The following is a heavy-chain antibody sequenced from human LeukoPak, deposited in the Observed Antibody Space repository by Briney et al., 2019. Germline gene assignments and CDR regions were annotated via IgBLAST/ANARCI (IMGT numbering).Heavy chain of an antibody. Sequence: PGGSLRLSCAASGFTFSSYGMHWVRQAPGKGLEWVAVIWYDGSNKYYADSVKGRFTISRDNSKNTLYLQMNSLRAEDTAVYYYARRGITFFGNYLPYYYYGMDVWGQGTTVTVSS. CDR3: ARRGITFFGNYLPYYYYGMDV. V-gene: IGHV3-33*01. CDR1: GFTFSSYG. D-gene: IGHD3-10*02. J-gene: IGHJ6*02. CDR2: IWYDGSNK.